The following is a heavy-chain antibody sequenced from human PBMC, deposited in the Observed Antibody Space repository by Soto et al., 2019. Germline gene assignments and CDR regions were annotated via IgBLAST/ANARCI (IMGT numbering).Heavy chain of an antibody. V-gene: IGHV1-2*02. CDR3: ARDLILYFHANDGIHV. CDR2: INPNSSGT. Sequence: VRQTPGQGLEWMGWINPNSSGTVYAQKVQGSVTMTRDTSLATVYMPLNRLTSADSAVYYCARDLILYFHANDGIHVW. J-gene: IGHJ6*01. D-gene: IGHD3-10*01.